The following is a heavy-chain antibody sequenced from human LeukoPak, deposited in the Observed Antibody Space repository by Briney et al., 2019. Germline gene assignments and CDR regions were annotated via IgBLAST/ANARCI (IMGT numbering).Heavy chain of an antibody. CDR1: GYTVTGYY. J-gene: IGHJ4*02. CDR3: ASTIAAADWGFDY. Sequence: ASVKVSCKASGYTVTGYYMHWVRQAPGQGLEWMGWINPNSGGTNYAQKFQGRVTMTRDTSISTAYMELSRLRSDDTAVYYCASTIAAADWGFDYWGQGTLVTVSS. D-gene: IGHD6-13*01. CDR2: INPNSGGT. V-gene: IGHV1-2*02.